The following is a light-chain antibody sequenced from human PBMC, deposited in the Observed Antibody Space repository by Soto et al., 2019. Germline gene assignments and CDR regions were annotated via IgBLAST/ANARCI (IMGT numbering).Light chain of an antibody. CDR2: GAS. CDR3: QQYGSSPPRT. V-gene: IGKV3-20*01. Sequence: ENVLTQSPATLSLSPVERATLSCMASQSVSSSYLAWYQQKPGQAPRLLIYGASSRATGIPDRFSGSGSGTDFTLTISRLEPEDFAVYYCQQYGSSPPRTFGGGTKVDIK. CDR1: QSVSSSY. J-gene: IGKJ4*01.